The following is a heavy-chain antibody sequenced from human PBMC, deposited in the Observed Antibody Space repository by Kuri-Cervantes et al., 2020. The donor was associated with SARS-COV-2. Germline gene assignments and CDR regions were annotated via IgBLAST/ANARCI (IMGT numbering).Heavy chain of an antibody. CDR1: GFTFSSYG. Sequence: GGSLRLSCAASGFTFSSYGMHWVRQAPGKGLEWVAVISYDGSNKYYADSVKGRFTISRDNSKNTLYLQMNSLRAEDTAVYYCARELRELPNWFDPWGQGTLVTVSS. D-gene: IGHD1-26*01. V-gene: IGHV3-30*03. CDR2: ISYDGSNK. CDR3: ARELRELPNWFDP. J-gene: IGHJ5*02.